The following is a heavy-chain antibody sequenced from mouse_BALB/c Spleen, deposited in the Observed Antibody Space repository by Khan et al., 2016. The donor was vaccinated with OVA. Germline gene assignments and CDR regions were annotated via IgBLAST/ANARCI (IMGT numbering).Heavy chain of an antibody. CDR3: ARDGSRYNYAMDY. CDR1: GYSITSDYA. V-gene: IGHV3-2*02. J-gene: IGHJ4*01. CDR2: ISSSGST. D-gene: IGHD2-3*01. Sequence: EVKLLESGPGLVKPSQSLSLTCTVTGYSITSDYAWNWIRQFPGNILEWMGYISSSGSTNYNPTLKSRISITRDTSKNQFFLQLNSVTTEDTATYYCARDGSRYNYAMDYWGQGTSVTVSS.